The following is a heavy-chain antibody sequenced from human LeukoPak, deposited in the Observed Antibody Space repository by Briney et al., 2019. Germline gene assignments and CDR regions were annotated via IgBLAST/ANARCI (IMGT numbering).Heavy chain of an antibody. J-gene: IGHJ4*02. CDR1: GFTFSSYW. D-gene: IGHD3-22*01. V-gene: IGHV3-7*01. CDR2: IKQDGSEK. Sequence: GSLRLSCAASGFTFSSYWMSWVRQAPGKGLEWVANIKQDGSEKYYVDSVKGRFTISRDNAKNSLYLQMNSLRAEDTAVYYCARDVHYYDSSGFDYWGQGTLVTVSS. CDR3: ARDVHYYDSSGFDY.